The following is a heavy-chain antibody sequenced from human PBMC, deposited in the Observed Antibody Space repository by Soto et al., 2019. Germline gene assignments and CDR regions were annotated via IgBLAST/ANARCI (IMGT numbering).Heavy chain of an antibody. Sequence: SVKVSCKASGGTFSSYTISWVRQAPGQGLEWMGRIIPILGIANYAQKFQGRVTITADKSTSTAYMELSSLRSEDTAVYYCARDDGDCIGGSCYDGARDYWGQGTMVTV. J-gene: IGHJ3*01. V-gene: IGHV1-69*04. CDR2: IIPILGIA. CDR1: GGTFSSYT. D-gene: IGHD2-15*01. CDR3: ARDDGDCIGGSCYDGARDY.